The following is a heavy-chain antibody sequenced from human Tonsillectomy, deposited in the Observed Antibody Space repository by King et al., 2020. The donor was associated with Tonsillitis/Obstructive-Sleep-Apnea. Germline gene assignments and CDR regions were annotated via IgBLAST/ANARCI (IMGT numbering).Heavy chain of an antibody. D-gene: IGHD2-2*01. V-gene: IGHV3-23*04. CDR3: TKVVPATMSFDP. J-gene: IGHJ5*02. Sequence: VQLVESGGGLVQPGGSLRLSCAASGFTFSSYAMSWVRQAPGKGLEWVSVMSGSGGSTYYSDSVKGRFTISRDNSENTLYLQMNSLRAEATAVYYCTKVVPATMSFDPWGQGALVTVSS. CDR1: GFTFSSYA. CDR2: MSGSGGST.